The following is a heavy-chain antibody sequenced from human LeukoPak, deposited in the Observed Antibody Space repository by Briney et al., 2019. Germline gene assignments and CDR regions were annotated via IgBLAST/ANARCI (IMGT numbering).Heavy chain of an antibody. CDR3: AKSSGYYYVGPLEY. CDR2: ISWNSGSI. V-gene: IGHV3-9*01. J-gene: IGHJ4*02. Sequence: PGGSLRLSCAASGFTFDDYAMHWVRQAPGKGLEWVSGISWNSGSIGYADSVKGRFTISRDNAKNSLYLQMNSLRAEDTALYYCAKSSGYYYVGPLEYWGQGTLVTVSS. D-gene: IGHD3-22*01. CDR1: GFTFDDYA.